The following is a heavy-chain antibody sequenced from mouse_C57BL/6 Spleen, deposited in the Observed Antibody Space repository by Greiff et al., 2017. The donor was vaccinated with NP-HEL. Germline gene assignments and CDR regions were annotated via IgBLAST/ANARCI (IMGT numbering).Heavy chain of an antibody. CDR2: IDPSDRYT. V-gene: IGHV1-50*01. CDR1: GYTFTSYW. J-gene: IGHJ4*01. D-gene: IGHD1-1*01. Sequence: QVQLQQPGAELVKPGASVKLSCKASGYTFTSYWMQWVKQRPGQGLEWIGEIDPSDRYTNYNQTFKGKATLTVDTSSSTAYMQLSSLTSEDSAVYYCARYGSSLYAMDYWGQGTSVTVSS. CDR3: ARYGSSLYAMDY.